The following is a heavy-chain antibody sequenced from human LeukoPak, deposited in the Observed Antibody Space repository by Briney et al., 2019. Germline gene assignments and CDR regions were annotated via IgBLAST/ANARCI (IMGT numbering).Heavy chain of an antibody. CDR1: GFTFSSYA. J-gene: IGHJ4*02. Sequence: PGGSLRLSCAASGFTFSSYAMSWVRQAPGKGLEWVSSLSGSGGSTYYAHSVKGRFTISRDNSKNTVYLQMGGLRAEDTALYYCTKCSYVGFGSGTYSDIWGQGILVTVSS. D-gene: IGHD3-10*01. CDR3: TKCSYVGFGSGTYSDI. V-gene: IGHV3-23*01. CDR2: LSGSGGST.